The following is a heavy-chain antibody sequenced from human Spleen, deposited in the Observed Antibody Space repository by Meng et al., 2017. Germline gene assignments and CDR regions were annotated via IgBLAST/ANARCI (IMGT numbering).Heavy chain of an antibody. J-gene: IGHJ4*02. V-gene: IGHV3-23*01. CDR2: ISGRTTRT. CDR3: AIAFSSTWYLGY. Sequence: GGSLRLSCAASGFSVSSNYMSWVRQAPGKGLEWVSSISGRTTRTYNADSVKGRFTVSRDNSKNTLYLQMDSLRAEDTAVYYCAIAFSSTWYLGYWGQGTLVNVSS. D-gene: IGHD6-13*01. CDR1: GFSVSSNY.